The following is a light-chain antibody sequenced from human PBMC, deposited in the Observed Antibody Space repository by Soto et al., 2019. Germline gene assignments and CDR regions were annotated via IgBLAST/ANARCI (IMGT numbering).Light chain of an antibody. CDR1: QSVSSN. CDR3: QQYNNWPLYT. J-gene: IGKJ2*01. V-gene: IGKV3-15*01. Sequence: EIVMTQTPATLSVSPGERATPPGRASQSVSSNLAWYQQKPGQAPRLLIYGASTSATGIPARFSGSGSGTEFTLTISSLQYEDFAVYYCQQYNNWPLYTFGQGTKLEIK. CDR2: GAS.